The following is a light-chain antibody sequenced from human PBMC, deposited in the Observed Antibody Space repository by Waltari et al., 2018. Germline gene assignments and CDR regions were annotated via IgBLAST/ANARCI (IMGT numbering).Light chain of an antibody. CDR1: PSNIGRNH. Sequence: QSMLAQPPSASGTPGQRVTISCSGSPSNIGRNHVYWYQQLPRTPPKLLIYKNSQRPSWVPDRFSGSKSGTSASLVISGLRSEDEADYFCAAWDDSLRVVVFGGGTRLTV. J-gene: IGLJ2*01. CDR2: KNS. CDR3: AAWDDSLRVVV. V-gene: IGLV1-47*01.